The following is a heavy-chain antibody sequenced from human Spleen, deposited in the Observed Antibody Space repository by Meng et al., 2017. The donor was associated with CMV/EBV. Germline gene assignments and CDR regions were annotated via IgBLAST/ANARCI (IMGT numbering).Heavy chain of an antibody. J-gene: IGHJ4*02. CDR2: IRYDGSNK. V-gene: IGHV3-30*02. CDR1: GFTFSSYG. D-gene: IGHD2-2*01. Sequence: GESLKISCAASGFTFSSYGMHWVRQTPGKGLEWVAFIRYDGSNKYYADSVKGRFTISRDNSKNSLYLQMNSLRAEDTAVYYCATTGDCSSTSCFDYWGQGTLVTVSS. CDR3: ATTGDCSSTSCFDY.